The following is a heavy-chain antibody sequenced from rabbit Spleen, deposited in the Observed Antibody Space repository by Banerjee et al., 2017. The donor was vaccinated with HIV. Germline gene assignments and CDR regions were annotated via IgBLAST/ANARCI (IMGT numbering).Heavy chain of an antibody. V-gene: IGHV1S45*01. CDR3: ARDSGSSFSSYGMDL. Sequence: QEQLEESGGGLVKPEGSLTLTCTASGVSFSFNSYMCWVRQAPGKGLEWIACIDTGSSGFTYFASWAKGRFTISKTSSTTVTLQMTSLTAADTATYFCARDSGSSFSSYGMDLWGQGTLVTVS. D-gene: IGHD8-1*01. CDR2: IDTGSSGFT. J-gene: IGHJ6*01. CDR1: GVSFSFNSY.